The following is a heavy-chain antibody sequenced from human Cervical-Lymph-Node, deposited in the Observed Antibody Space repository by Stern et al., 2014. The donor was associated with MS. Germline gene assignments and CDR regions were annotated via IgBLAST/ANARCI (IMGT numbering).Heavy chain of an antibody. J-gene: IGHJ5*02. CDR1: GGSIINYY. V-gene: IGHV4-59*01. D-gene: IGHD6-13*01. Sequence: QVQLQESGPGLVKPSETLSLTCTVSGGSIINYYWSWIRQTPGKGLEWIGYIYYTGRTNYNPSLKSRVTISVDTSKNQLSLMLRSLTAADTAVYYCARDSSDTWYGPIDAWGQGTQVSVSS. CDR2: IYYTGRT. CDR3: ARDSSDTWYGPIDA.